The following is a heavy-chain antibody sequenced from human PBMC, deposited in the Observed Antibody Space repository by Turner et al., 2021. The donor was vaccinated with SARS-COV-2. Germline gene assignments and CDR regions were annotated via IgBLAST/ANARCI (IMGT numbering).Heavy chain of an antibody. CDR3: ARSGWSLWYFDY. Sequence: QVQLQQWGAGMLTPSETLSLTCAVYGGSFSGYYWSWIRQPPGKGLEWIGEINHGESTNYNPSLKSRVTISVDTSKNQFSLKLSSVTAADTAVYYCARSGWSLWYFDYWGQGTLVTVSS. J-gene: IGHJ4*02. CDR1: GGSFSGYY. V-gene: IGHV4-34*01. D-gene: IGHD6-19*01. CDR2: INHGEST.